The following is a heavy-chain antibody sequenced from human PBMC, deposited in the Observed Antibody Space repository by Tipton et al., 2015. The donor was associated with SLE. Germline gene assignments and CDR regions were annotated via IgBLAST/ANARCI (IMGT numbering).Heavy chain of an antibody. V-gene: IGHV3-64*02. Sequence: SLRLSCAGSGFTFSSYAMEWVRQAPGRGLEYVAGISKNGDITYYVDSVKGRFTISRDNSKRTVSLQMGSLKFEDTAVYYCARDGCGECFRHFDCWGQGTLVTVSS. J-gene: IGHJ4*02. D-gene: IGHD2-21*01. CDR2: ISKNGDIT. CDR3: ARDGCGECFRHFDC. CDR1: GFTFSSYA.